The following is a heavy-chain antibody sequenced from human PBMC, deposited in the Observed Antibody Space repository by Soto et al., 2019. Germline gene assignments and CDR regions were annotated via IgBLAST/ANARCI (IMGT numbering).Heavy chain of an antibody. Sequence: ASVKVSCKASGYTFPSPDISWVRQAPGQGHEWMGWISAYNGNTNYAQKLQGRVTMTTDTSTSTAYMELRSLRSDDTAVYYCVRAIAAAYYYYGMDVWGQGSTVTVSS. CDR2: ISAYNGNT. CDR3: VRAIAAAYYYYGMDV. CDR1: GYTFPSPD. D-gene: IGHD6-13*01. J-gene: IGHJ6*02. V-gene: IGHV1-18*01.